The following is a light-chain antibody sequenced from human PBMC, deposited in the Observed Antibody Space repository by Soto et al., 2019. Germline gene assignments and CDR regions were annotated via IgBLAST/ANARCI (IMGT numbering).Light chain of an antibody. V-gene: IGLV1-51*02. CDR1: SSNIGNNY. CDR2: ENN. J-gene: IGLJ1*01. Sequence: QSVLTQPPSVSAAPGQKVTISCSGSSSNIGNNYVSWYQQLPGTAPKLLIYENNKRPSGIPDRFSGSKSGTSATLGITGLQNGDEADYYCGTWDSSLSAEVFGTGTKLTVL. CDR3: GTWDSSLSAEV.